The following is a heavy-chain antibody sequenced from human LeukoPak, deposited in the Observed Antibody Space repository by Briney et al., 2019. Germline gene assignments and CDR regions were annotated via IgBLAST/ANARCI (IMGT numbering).Heavy chain of an antibody. V-gene: IGHV1-2*02. D-gene: IGHD6-6*01. J-gene: IGHJ6*03. CDR1: GYTFTSYG. CDR2: INPNSGGT. CDR3: ARDPSQSYYTDV. Sequence: ASVKVSCKASGYTFTSYGITWVRQAPGQGLEWMGWINPNSGGTNYAQKFQGRVTMTRDTSISTACMELSRLRSDDTAVYYCARDPSQSYYTDVWGKGTTVIVSS.